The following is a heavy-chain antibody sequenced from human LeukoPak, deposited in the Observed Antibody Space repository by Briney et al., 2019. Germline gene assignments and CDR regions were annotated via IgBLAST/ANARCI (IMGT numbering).Heavy chain of an antibody. CDR3: ARGDLPSSSWYSAFDI. V-gene: IGHV1-69*06. J-gene: IGHJ3*02. D-gene: IGHD6-13*01. Sequence: ASVKVSSKASGGTFSSYAIGWVRQAPGQGLEWMGGIIPIFGTASYAQKFQGRVTITADKSTSTAYMELSSLRSEDTAVYYCARGDLPSSSWYSAFDIWGQGTMVTVSS. CDR2: IIPIFGTA. CDR1: GGTFSSYA.